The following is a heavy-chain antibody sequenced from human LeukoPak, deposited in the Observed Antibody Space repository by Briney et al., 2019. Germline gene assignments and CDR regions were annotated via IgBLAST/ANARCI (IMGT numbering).Heavy chain of an antibody. J-gene: IGHJ5*02. CDR1: GGTFSSYA. CDR3: ARAGGPPQNNWFDP. V-gene: IGHV1-69*04. CDR2: IIPILGIA. Sequence: GSSVKVSCKASGGTFSSYAISWVRQAPGQGLEWMGRIIPILGIANYAQKFQGRVTITADKSTSKAYMELSSLRSEDTAVYYCARAGGPPQNNWFDPWGQGTLVTVSS. D-gene: IGHD1-26*01.